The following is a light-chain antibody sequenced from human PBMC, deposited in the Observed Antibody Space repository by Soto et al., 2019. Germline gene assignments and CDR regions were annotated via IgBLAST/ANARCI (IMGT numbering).Light chain of an antibody. Sequence: DIQMTQSPSSLSASVGDRVTITCRASQSIRRYLNWYQQKPGKAPKLLISAASSLQSGVPSRFSGSGSGTDFTLTITSLQPEDFATYYCLQSFSTLTWTFGQGTKVEIK. CDR3: LQSFSTLTWT. CDR1: QSIRRY. CDR2: AAS. J-gene: IGKJ1*01. V-gene: IGKV1-39*01.